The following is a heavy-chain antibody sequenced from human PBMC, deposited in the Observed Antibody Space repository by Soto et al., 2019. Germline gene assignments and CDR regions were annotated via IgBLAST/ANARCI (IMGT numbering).Heavy chain of an antibody. Sequence: EVQLVDSGGGLVQPGGSLRLSCTASGFTFSKYWMAWARQAPGKGLAWVAYIKQDGGQKGYVDSVRGRVTISRDNAENSLYLQMNSLRADDTAVYYCARMNCGADCYFDYWGQGTLVTVSS. V-gene: IGHV3-7*03. D-gene: IGHD2-21*01. CDR1: GFTFSKYW. CDR3: ARMNCGADCYFDY. J-gene: IGHJ4*02. CDR2: IKQDGGQK.